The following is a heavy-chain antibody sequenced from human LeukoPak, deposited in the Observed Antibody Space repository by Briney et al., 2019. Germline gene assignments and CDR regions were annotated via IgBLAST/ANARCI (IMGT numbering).Heavy chain of an antibody. CDR1: GFTFSGYS. V-gene: IGHV3-48*01. D-gene: IGHD2-2*01. CDR2: ISSSSSTI. Sequence: GGSLRLSCAASGFTFSGYSMNWVRQAPGKGLEWVSYISSSSSTIYYADSVKGRFTISRDNAKNSLYLQMNSLRAEDTAVYYCAREMGYCSSTSCHDAFDTWGQGTMVTVSS. CDR3: AREMGYCSSTSCHDAFDT. J-gene: IGHJ3*02.